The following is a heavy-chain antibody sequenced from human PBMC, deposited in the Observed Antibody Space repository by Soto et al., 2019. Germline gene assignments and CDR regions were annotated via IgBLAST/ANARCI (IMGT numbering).Heavy chain of an antibody. D-gene: IGHD6-13*01. CDR1: GGSFSAYS. J-gene: IGHJ4*02. Sequence: PSETLSLTCAVYGGSFSAYSWTWIRQPPGKGLEWIGEINHSGSTYYNPSLESRVTISVDTSKNQFSLRLSSVTAADTAVYYCARYNAASGTYYFDFWGQGALVTVS. CDR2: INHSGST. V-gene: IGHV4-34*01. CDR3: ARYNAASGTYYFDF.